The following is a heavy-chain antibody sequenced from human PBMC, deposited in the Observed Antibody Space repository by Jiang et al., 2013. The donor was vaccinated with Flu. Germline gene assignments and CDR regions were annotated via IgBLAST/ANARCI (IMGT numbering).Heavy chain of an antibody. CDR3: ATDNAWDLQALDF. CDR1: GYTFANYY. V-gene: IGHV1-69-2*01. Sequence: SGYTFANYYIHWVRQAPGKGLSGWDSLILTILSQSMQRGSGGRVTLLADTSTDTAYMELRSLKSEDTAVYYCATDNAWDLQALDFWGQGTMVTVSS. CDR2: LILTILS. D-gene: IGHD1-26*01. J-gene: IGHJ3*01.